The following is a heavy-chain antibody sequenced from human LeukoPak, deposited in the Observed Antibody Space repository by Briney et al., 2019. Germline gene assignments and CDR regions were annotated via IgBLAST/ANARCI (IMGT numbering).Heavy chain of an antibody. J-gene: IGHJ3*02. Sequence: PSETLSLTCTVSGGSISGFYWNWIRQPPGKGLEWIGYVYYSGNTNYNPSLKSRVTISLDTSKNQFSLKLRSVTAADTAVYYCARDTRDAFAIWGQGTMVTVSS. V-gene: IGHV4-59*01. CDR2: VYYSGNT. CDR1: GGSISGFY. CDR3: ARDTRDAFAI.